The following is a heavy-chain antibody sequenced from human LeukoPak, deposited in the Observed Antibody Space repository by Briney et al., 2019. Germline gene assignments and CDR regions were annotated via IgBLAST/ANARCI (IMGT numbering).Heavy chain of an antibody. CDR1: GFTVSSNY. J-gene: IGHJ4*02. Sequence: GGSLRLSCAASGFTVSSNYMSWVRQAPGKGLEWVSVIYSGGSTYYADSVKGRFTISRDNSRSTLYLQMNSLRPEDTAIYYCARDLISYYDSSGYSHWGQGTLVTVSS. V-gene: IGHV3-53*05. CDR3: ARDLISYYDSSGYSH. CDR2: IYSGGST. D-gene: IGHD3-22*01.